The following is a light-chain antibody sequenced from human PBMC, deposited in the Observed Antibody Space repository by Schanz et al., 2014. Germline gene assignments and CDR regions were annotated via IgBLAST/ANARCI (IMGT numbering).Light chain of an antibody. CDR3: SSHTAITTAVV. J-gene: IGLJ2*01. CDR1: SSDIGAYNY. Sequence: QSALTQPASVSGSPGQSITISCTGTSSDIGAYNYVSWYQQHPGKVPRLMIYDVSNRPSGVSNRFSGSKSGNTASLTISGLQAEDEADYHCSSHTAITTAVVFGGGTKLTVL. V-gene: IGLV2-14*03. CDR2: DVS.